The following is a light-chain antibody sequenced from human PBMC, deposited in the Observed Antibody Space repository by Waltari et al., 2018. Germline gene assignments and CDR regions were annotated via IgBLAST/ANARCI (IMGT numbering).Light chain of an antibody. J-gene: IGKJ1*01. Sequence: EIMLTQSPGTLSLSPGESATLSCRASQSISRSLACDQHKPGQAPRLLSYGASSRATGIPDRCGGSGSGTDFSLTISSLQPEDFAVYYCQHYVRLPATFGQGTKVDI. CDR2: GAS. CDR3: QHYVRLPAT. V-gene: IGKV3-20*01. CDR1: QSISRS.